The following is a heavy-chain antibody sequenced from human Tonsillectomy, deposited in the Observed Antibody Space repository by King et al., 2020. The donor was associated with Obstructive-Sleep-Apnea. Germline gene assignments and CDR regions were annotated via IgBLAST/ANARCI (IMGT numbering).Heavy chain of an antibody. D-gene: IGHD6-13*01. V-gene: IGHV3-9*01. CDR3: ARGGYSSSWS. CDR1: GFTFDDYA. CDR2: ISWNSGSI. Sequence: VQLVESGGGLVQPGRSLRLSCAASGFTFDDYAMHWVRQGPGKGLEWVSCISWNSGSIGYADSLKGRFTISRDNAKNSLYLQMNSLRPEDTALYYCARGGYSSSWSWGQGTLVTVSS. J-gene: IGHJ5*02.